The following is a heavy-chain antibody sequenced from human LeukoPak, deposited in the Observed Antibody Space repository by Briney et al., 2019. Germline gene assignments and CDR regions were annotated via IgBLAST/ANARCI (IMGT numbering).Heavy chain of an antibody. CDR2: INTDGSST. J-gene: IGHJ1*01. CDR3: YGGNAEQ. D-gene: IGHD4-23*01. V-gene: IGHV3-74*01. CDR1: GSTFSSYV. Sequence: GGSLRLSCAASGSTFSSYVMTWVRQAPGKGLVWVSGINTDGSSTNYADSVKGRFTISRDNAKNTLYLQMNSLRVEDMAVYYCYGGNAEQWGQGTLVTVSS.